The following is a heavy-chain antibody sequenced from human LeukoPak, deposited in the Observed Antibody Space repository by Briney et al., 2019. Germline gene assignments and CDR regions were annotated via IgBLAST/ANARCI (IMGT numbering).Heavy chain of an antibody. D-gene: IGHD1-1*01. Sequence: ASVKVSCKASGYTFTSYAMNWVRQAPGQGLEWMGWINTNTGNPTYAQGFTGRFVFSLDTSVSTAYLQISSLKAEDTAVHYCARDGYLPPNPPSYYFDYWGQGTLVTVSS. V-gene: IGHV7-4-1*02. CDR3: ARDGYLPPNPPSYYFDY. CDR2: INTNTGNP. CDR1: GYTFTSYA. J-gene: IGHJ4*02.